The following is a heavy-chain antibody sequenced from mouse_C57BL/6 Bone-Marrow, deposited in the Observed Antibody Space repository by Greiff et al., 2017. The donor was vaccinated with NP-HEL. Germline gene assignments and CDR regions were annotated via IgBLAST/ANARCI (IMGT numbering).Heavy chain of an antibody. CDR1: GFTFSDYY. CDR2: ISNGGGST. V-gene: IGHV5-12*01. Sequence: EVKLMESGGGLVQPGGSLKLSCAASGFTFSDYYMYWVRQTPEKRLEWVAYISNGGGSTYYPDTVKGRFTISRDNAKNTLYLQMSRLKSEDTAMYYCARRPTIVTYYFDYWGQGTTLTVSS. J-gene: IGHJ2*01. CDR3: ARRPTIVTYYFDY. D-gene: IGHD2-5*01.